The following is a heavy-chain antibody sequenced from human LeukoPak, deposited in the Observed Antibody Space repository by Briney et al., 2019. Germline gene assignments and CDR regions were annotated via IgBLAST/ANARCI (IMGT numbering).Heavy chain of an antibody. CDR3: ARHGSVSSGALV. V-gene: IGHV4-59*08. CDR1: GGSINSYY. J-gene: IGHJ4*02. CDR2: IFYSGST. Sequence: PSETLSLTCTVSGGSINSYYWSWIRQPPGKGLEWIGYIFYSGSTNYNPSLKSRVTISVDTSKNQFSLKLSSVTAADTAVYYCARHGSVSSGALVWGQGTLVTVSS. D-gene: IGHD3-22*01.